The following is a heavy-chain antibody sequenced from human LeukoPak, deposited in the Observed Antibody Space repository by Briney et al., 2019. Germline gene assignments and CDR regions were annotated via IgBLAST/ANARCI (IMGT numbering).Heavy chain of an antibody. CDR1: GGSISSSSYY. CDR2: IYYSGST. D-gene: IGHD3-16*02. Sequence: SETLSLTCTVSGGSISSSSYYWGWIRQPPGKGLEWIGSIYYSGSTYYNPSLKSRVTISVDTSKNQFSLKLSSVTAADTAVYYCASRYDYVWGSYRYTAPPNAFDIWGQGTMVTVSS. CDR3: ASRYDYVWGSYRYTAPPNAFDI. V-gene: IGHV4-39*07. J-gene: IGHJ3*02.